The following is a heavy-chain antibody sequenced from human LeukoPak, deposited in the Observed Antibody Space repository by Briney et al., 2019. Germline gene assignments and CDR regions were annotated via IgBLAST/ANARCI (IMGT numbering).Heavy chain of an antibody. Sequence: SETLSLTCTVSGGSISSYYWSWIRQPPGKGLEWIGYIYYSGSTNYNLSLKSRVTISVDTSKNQFSLKLSSVTAADTAVYYCARDSSGYYHWFDPWGQGTLVTVSS. CDR2: IYYSGST. CDR1: GGSISSYY. CDR3: ARDSSGYYHWFDP. J-gene: IGHJ5*02. V-gene: IGHV4-59*01. D-gene: IGHD3-22*01.